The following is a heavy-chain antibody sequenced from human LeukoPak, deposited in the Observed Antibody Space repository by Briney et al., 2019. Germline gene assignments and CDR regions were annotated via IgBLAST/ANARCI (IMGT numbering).Heavy chain of an antibody. Sequence: GGSLRLSCAASGFTFSSYDMHWVRQATGKGLEWVSAIGTSGYTYYPGSVKGRFTISRENAKNSLYLQMNSLRAGDTAVYYCARDRRYCSSTSCYTGPYYYYGMDVWGQGTTVTVSS. CDR2: IGTSGYT. CDR3: ARDRRYCSSTSCYTGPYYYYGMDV. CDR1: GFTFSSYD. D-gene: IGHD2-2*02. J-gene: IGHJ6*02. V-gene: IGHV3-13*01.